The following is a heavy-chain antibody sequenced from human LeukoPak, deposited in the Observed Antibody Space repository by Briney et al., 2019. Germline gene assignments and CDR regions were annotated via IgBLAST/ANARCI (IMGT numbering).Heavy chain of an antibody. CDR2: VSTNDGNT. Sequence: ASVRVSCKASGYTFTNYHIAWVRQAPGQGLEWMGWVSTNDGNTVYALRLQGRATMTTDTSTSVAYMELRSLTSDDTAVYYCTRAPPGMTMMTDYWGQGTLVTVSS. V-gene: IGHV1-18*01. D-gene: IGHD3-22*01. CDR1: GYTFTNYH. J-gene: IGHJ4*02. CDR3: TRAPPGMTMMTDY.